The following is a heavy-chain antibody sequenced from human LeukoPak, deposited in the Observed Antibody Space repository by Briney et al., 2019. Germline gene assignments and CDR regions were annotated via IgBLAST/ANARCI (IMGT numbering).Heavy chain of an antibody. J-gene: IGHJ4*02. D-gene: IGHD2-2*01. CDR3: ANDIVVVPAAIPNFDY. Sequence: GGSLRLSCAASGFTFSSYAMSWVRQAPGKGLEWVSAISGSGGSTYYADSVKGRFTISRDNSKNTLYLQMNSLRAEDTAVYYCANDIVVVPAAIPNFDYWGQGTLVTVSS. V-gene: IGHV3-23*01. CDR1: GFTFSSYA. CDR2: ISGSGGST.